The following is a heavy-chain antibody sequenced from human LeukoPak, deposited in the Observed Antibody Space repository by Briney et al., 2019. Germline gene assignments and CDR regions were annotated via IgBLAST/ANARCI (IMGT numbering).Heavy chain of an antibody. CDR1: GGSISSYY. Sequence: SETLSLTCTVSGGSISSYYWSWIRQPPGKGLEWIGYIYYSGKTNYNPSLKSRVTISVDTSKNQFSLKLSSVTAADTAVYYCARPNVLVWFGEPRGAFDIWGQGTMVTVSS. CDR2: IYYSGKT. CDR3: ARPNVLVWFGEPRGAFDI. V-gene: IGHV4-59*01. D-gene: IGHD3-10*01. J-gene: IGHJ3*02.